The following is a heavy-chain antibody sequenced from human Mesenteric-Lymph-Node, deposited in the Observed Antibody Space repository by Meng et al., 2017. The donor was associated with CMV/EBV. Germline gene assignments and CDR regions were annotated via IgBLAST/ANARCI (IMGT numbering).Heavy chain of an antibody. CDR3: ARTNAARGFYYYYGFDV. CDR1: GFTFSSYS. J-gene: IGHJ6*02. V-gene: IGHV3-21*01. CDR2: ISSSSSYI. Sequence: GESLKISCAASGFTFSSYSMNWVRQAPGKGLEWVSSISSSSSYIYYADSVKGRFTISRDNAKNSLYLQMNSLRVEDTAIYYCARTNAARGFYYYYGFDVWGPGTTVTVSS. D-gene: IGHD6-6*01.